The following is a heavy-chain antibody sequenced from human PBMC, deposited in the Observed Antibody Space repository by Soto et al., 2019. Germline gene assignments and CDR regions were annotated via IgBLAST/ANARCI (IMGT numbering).Heavy chain of an antibody. V-gene: IGHV1-69*06. D-gene: IGHD1-26*01. CDR2: IIPIFGTA. CDR3: ARGWELQIPDY. CDR1: GGTFSSYA. J-gene: IGHJ4*02. Sequence: GASVKVSCKASGGTFSSYAISWVRQAPGQGLEWMGGIIPIFGTANYAQKFQGRVTITADKSTSTAYMELSSLRSDDTAVYYCARGWELQIPDYWGQGTLVTVSS.